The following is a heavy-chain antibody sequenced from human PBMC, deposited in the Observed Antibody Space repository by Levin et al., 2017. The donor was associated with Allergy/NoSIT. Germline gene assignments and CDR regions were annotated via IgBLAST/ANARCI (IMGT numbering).Heavy chain of an antibody. V-gene: IGHV3-23*01. CDR2: ISANGGST. CDR3: AKEADSSGWYTDY. Sequence: GESLKISCAASGFTFSSYAMSWVRQAPGKGLEWVSSISANGGSTYYADSVKGRFTISRDNYKNTLYLQMNSLRAEDTAVYYCAKEADSSGWYTDYWGQGTLVTVSS. CDR1: GFTFSSYA. J-gene: IGHJ4*02. D-gene: IGHD6-19*01.